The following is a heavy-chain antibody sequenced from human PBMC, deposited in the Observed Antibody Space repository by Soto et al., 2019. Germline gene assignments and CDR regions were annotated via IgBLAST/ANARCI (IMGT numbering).Heavy chain of an antibody. Sequence: SQTLXLTCAISGDSVSCNSAAWNWIRLSPSRGLEWLARTYYRSRWYNDYAVSVRSRITVNPDTSKNQFSLQLTSVTPEDTAVYYCAGTTSHQWYYMDVWGKGTTVTVSS. CDR3: AGTTSHQWYYMDV. CDR2: TYYRSRWYN. D-gene: IGHD1-7*01. V-gene: IGHV6-1*01. CDR1: GDSVSCNSAA. J-gene: IGHJ6*03.